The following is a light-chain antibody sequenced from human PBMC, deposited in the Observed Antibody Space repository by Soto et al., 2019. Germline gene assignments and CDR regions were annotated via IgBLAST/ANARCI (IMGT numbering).Light chain of an antibody. CDR3: QHYDTYPWT. CDR2: KAS. Sequence: DIQMTQSPSSLSASVGDRVTITCQASQDISNYLNWYQQKPGKAPKLLIYKASTLKSGVPSRFSGSGSGTEFTLTISSLQPDDFATYYCQHYDTYPWTFGQGTKVDIK. J-gene: IGKJ1*01. CDR1: QDISNY. V-gene: IGKV1-5*03.